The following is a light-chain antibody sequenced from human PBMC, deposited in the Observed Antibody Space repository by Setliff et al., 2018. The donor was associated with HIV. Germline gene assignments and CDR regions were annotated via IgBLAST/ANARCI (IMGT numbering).Light chain of an antibody. CDR2: EGS. V-gene: IGLV2-14*02. CDR1: SSDVGSFNL. CDR3: ISYATTNTLP. J-gene: IGLJ1*01. Sequence: QSALTQSASVSGSPGQSITISCTGTSSDVGSFNLVSWYQQHPGKAPKLMIYEGSKRPSGVSNRFSGSKSGNTASLTISGLQAEDEADYYCISYATTNTLPFGTGTKVTVL.